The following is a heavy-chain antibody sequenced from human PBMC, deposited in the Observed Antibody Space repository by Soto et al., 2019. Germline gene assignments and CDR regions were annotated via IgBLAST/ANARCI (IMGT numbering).Heavy chain of an antibody. V-gene: IGHV5-10-1*01. J-gene: IGHJ3*02. Sequence: GESLKISCKGSGYSFTSYWISWVRQMPGKGLEWMGRIDPSDSYTNYSPSFQGHVTISADKSISTAYLQWSSLKASDTAMYYCATSAMATTPGGAFDIWGQGAMVTVSS. CDR1: GYSFTSYW. CDR3: ATSAMATTPGGAFDI. CDR2: IDPSDSYT. D-gene: IGHD2-8*02.